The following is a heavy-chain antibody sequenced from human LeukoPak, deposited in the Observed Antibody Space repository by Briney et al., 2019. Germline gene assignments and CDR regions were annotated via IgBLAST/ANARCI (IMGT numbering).Heavy chain of an antibody. V-gene: IGHV3-43D*03. Sequence: GGSLRLSCAAPGFTFEDYAMHWVRQAPGKGLEWVSVISWDGDVTFYADSVEGRFTISRDNRKNSLYLQMNGLRAEDTALYYCAKEGSDSGGQTLENWGQGTLVTVSS. D-gene: IGHD4-23*01. CDR2: ISWDGDVT. CDR1: GFTFEDYA. CDR3: AKEGSDSGGQTLEN. J-gene: IGHJ4*02.